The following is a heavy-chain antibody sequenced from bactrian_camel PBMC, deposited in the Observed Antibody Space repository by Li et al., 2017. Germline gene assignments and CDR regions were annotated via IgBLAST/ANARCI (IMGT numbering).Heavy chain of an antibody. D-gene: IGHD1*01. J-gene: IGHJ4*01. Sequence: HVQLVESGGGSVRAGGSLTLSCAASENIRSFTCLGWFRQAPAKGLEWVSVVKPGGGTIDFADSVKGRFTISRDNVKNTMYLQLNSLKSEDSALYYCVAQGFSYWGQGTQVTVS. V-gene: IGHV3S54*01. CDR1: ENIRSFTC. CDR3: VAQGFSY. CDR2: VKPGGGTI.